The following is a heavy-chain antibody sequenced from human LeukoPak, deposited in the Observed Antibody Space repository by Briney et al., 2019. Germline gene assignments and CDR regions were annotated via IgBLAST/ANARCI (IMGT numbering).Heavy chain of an antibody. D-gene: IGHD4-11*01. CDR2: ISSSGSTI. CDR3: ARAVITRYYYYYYMDV. CDR1: GFTFSSYG. J-gene: IGHJ6*03. V-gene: IGHV3-48*04. Sequence: GGSLRLSCAASGFTFSSYGMHWVRQAPGKGLEWVSYISSSGSTIYYADSVKGRFTISRDNAKNSLYLQMNSLRAEDTAVYYCARAVITRYYYYYYMDVWGKGTTVTVSS.